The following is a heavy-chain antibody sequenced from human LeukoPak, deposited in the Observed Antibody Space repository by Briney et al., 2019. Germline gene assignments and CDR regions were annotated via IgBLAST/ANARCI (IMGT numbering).Heavy chain of an antibody. V-gene: IGHV3-74*01. J-gene: IGHJ5*02. CDR1: GFSFSNYW. CDR2: ISSDGSDT. Sequence: GGSLRLSCAASGFSFSNYWMHWVRQAPGKGLVWVSRISSDGSDTIYADSVKGRFTISRDNAKNTVYLEMNSLSVEDTATYYCIRDFRSADLWGQGTLVTVTS. CDR3: IRDFRSADL.